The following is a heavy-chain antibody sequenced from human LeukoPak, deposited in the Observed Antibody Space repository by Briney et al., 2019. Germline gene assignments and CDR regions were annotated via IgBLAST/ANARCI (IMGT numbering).Heavy chain of an antibody. CDR3: TTGGSSSPQFDY. Sequence: PGGSLRLSCAASGFTFSSYGMRWVRQAPGKGLEWVAVISYDGSNKYYADSVKGRFTISRDNSKNTLYLQMNSLKTEDTAVYYCTTGGSSSPQFDYWGQGTLVTVSS. J-gene: IGHJ4*02. D-gene: IGHD6-6*01. V-gene: IGHV3-30*03. CDR1: GFTFSSYG. CDR2: ISYDGSNK.